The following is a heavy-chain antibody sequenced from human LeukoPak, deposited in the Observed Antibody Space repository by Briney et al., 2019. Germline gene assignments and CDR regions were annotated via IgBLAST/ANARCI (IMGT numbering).Heavy chain of an antibody. D-gene: IGHD2-21*02. CDR3: ARGGCGGDCYADAFDI. CDR2: INPSGSST. J-gene: IGHJ3*02. CDR1: GYTFTRYY. V-gene: IGHV1-46*01. Sequence: ASVKVSCKAAGYTFTRYYMLWVRQAPGQGLEWMGIINPSGSSTSYAQKFQGRVTMTRDTSTSTVYMELSSLRSEDTAIYYCARGGCGGDCYADAFDIWGQGTMVTVSS.